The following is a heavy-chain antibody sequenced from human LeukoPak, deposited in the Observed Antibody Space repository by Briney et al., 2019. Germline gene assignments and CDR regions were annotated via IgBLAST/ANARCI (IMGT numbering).Heavy chain of an antibody. CDR3: ARGYGSGSYGVWDYYYYMDV. D-gene: IGHD3-10*01. CDR2: IYNSGST. Sequence: PSETLSLTCTVSGGSISSYYWSWIRQPAGKGLEWIGRIYNSGSTTYNPSLKSRVTMSVDTSKNQFSLKLSSVTAADTAVYYCARGYGSGSYGVWDYYYYMDVWGKGTTVTVSS. V-gene: IGHV4-4*07. CDR1: GGSISSYY. J-gene: IGHJ6*03.